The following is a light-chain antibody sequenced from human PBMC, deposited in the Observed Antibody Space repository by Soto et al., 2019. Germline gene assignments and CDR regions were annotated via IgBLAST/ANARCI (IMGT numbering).Light chain of an antibody. Sequence: HSALTQPRSVSGSPGQSVTISCTGTSSDVGGYNFVSWYQHNPGKAPKLMIFDVSARPSGVPDRFSGSKSANTASLTISGLQAEDEADYYCCSYAGTYTPLFGGGTKVTVL. CDR1: SSDVGGYNF. V-gene: IGLV2-11*01. J-gene: IGLJ2*01. CDR3: CSYAGTYTPL. CDR2: DVS.